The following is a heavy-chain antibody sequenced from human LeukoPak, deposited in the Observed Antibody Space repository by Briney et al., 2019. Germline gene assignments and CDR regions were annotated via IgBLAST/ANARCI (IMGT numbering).Heavy chain of an antibody. J-gene: IGHJ4*02. V-gene: IGHV1-2*02. CDR2: INPNSGGT. D-gene: IGHD6-13*01. CDR1: GYTFTGYY. CDR3: AKPQQHLVPDY. Sequence: ASVTVSCMASGYTFTGYYMHWVRQAPGQGLEWMGWINPNSGGTNYAQKFQGRVTMTRDTSISTAYMELSTLRSDDTAVYYCAKPQQHLVPDYWVQGTLVSVSS.